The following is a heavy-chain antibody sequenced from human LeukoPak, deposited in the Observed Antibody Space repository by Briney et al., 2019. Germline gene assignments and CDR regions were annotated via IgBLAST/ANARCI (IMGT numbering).Heavy chain of an antibody. D-gene: IGHD6-19*01. CDR2: INSDGSST. J-gene: IGHJ5*02. CDR3: ARDPEGAVAAVNWFDP. CDR1: GFTFSSYW. Sequence: GGSLRLSCAASGFTFSSYWMHWVRQAPGKGLVWVSRINSDGSSTSYADSVKGRFTISRDNAKNTLYLQMNSLRGEDTAVYYCARDPEGAVAAVNWFDPWGQGTLVTVSS. V-gene: IGHV3-74*01.